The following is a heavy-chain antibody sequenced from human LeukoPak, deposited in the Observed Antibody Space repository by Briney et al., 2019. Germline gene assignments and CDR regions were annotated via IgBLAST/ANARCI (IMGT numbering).Heavy chain of an antibody. CDR1: GYTFTSYG. J-gene: IGHJ6*03. D-gene: IGHD5-18*01. CDR3: ARVDTVNYYYYMDV. Sequence: ASVKVSCKASGYTFTSYGISWMRQAPGQGLEWMGWISAYNGNTNYAQKLQGRVTMTTDTSTSTAYMELRSLRSDDTAVYYCARVDTVNYYYYMDVWGKGTPVTVSS. CDR2: ISAYNGNT. V-gene: IGHV1-18*01.